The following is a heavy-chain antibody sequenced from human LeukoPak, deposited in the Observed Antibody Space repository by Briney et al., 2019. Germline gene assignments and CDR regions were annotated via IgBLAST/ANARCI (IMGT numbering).Heavy chain of an antibody. D-gene: IGHD2-15*01. V-gene: IGHV4-4*07. CDR2: IYSTGST. Sequence: SETLSLTCTVSGGSISSYYWTWIRPPAGKGLEWIGRIYSTGSTNYNPALKSRVTMSVDTSKNQFSLRLSSVTAADTALYYCARVGYCLSGTCDDYYYYYGMDVWGQGTTVTVSS. J-gene: IGHJ6*02. CDR1: GGSISSYY. CDR3: ARVGYCLSGTCDDYYYYYGMDV.